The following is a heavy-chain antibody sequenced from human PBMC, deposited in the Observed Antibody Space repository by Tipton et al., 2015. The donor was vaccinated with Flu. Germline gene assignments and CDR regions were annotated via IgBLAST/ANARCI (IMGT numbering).Heavy chain of an antibody. CDR1: GDSIRSSNYY. V-gene: IGHV4-39*07. CDR3: ARRDYSNYVSDPKNWFDR. D-gene: IGHD4-11*01. J-gene: IGHJ5*02. CDR2: IFHSGNT. Sequence: TLSLTCGVSGDSIRSSNYYWGWIRQPLGKGLEWIGDIFHSGNTYHNPSLKSRVTMSIDTSKNQFSLKLSSVTAADTAVYYCARRDYSNYVSDPKNWFDRWGQGILVTVSS.